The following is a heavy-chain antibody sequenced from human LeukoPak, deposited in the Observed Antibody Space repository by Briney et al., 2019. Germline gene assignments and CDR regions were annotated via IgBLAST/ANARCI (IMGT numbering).Heavy chain of an antibody. V-gene: IGHV4-59*01. J-gene: IGHJ5*02. D-gene: IGHD3-22*01. CDR2: IYYSGST. Sequence: SETLSLTCTVSGGSISSYYWSWIRQPPGKGLEWIGYIYYSGSTNYNPSLKSRVTISVDTSKNQFSLKLSSVTAADTAVYYCARDRNYYDSSGYYYRGSWFDPWGQGTLVTVSS. CDR3: ARDRNYYDSSGYYYRGSWFDP. CDR1: GGSISSYY.